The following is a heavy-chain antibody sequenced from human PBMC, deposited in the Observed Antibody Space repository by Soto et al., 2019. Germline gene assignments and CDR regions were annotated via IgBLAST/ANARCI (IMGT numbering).Heavy chain of an antibody. V-gene: IGHV1-69*01. CDR1: GGTFSSYA. D-gene: IGHD3-22*01. J-gene: IGHJ6*02. CDR2: IIPIFGTA. Sequence: QVQLVQSGAEVKKPGSSVKVSCKASGGTFSSYAISWVRQAPGQGLEWMGGIIPIFGTANYAQKFQGRVTITADESTSTAYIELSSLRSEDTAVYYCARGQEDYYDSSGYYYYYGMDVWGQGTTVTVSS. CDR3: ARGQEDYYDSSGYYYYYGMDV.